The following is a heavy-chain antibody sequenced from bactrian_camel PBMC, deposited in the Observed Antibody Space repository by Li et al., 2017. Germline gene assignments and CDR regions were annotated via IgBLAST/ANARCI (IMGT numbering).Heavy chain of an antibody. D-gene: IGHD2*01. V-gene: IGHV3S57*01. CDR1: CSGRC. Sequence: VQLVESGGGSVQAGGSLRLSCTYTCSGRCMGRFRQAPGKEREEVAGIDTNGNTRYTDSVKGRFAISRDNAKKTLYLQLNSLRTEDTAMYYCAKGWRDTSERGQGTQVTVS. J-gene: IGHJ4*01. CDR2: IDTNGNT. CDR3: AKGWRDTSE.